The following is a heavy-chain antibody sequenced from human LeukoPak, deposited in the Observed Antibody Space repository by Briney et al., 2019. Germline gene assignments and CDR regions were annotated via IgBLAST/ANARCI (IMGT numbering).Heavy chain of an antibody. D-gene: IGHD2-2*01. CDR3: ARDHPYYALKN. Sequence: SETLSLTCTVSGGSISSSSYYWGWIRQPPGKGLEWIGSIYYSGSTYYNPSLKSRVTISVDTSKNQFSLKLSSVTAADTAVYYCARDHPYYALKNWGQGTLVTVSS. J-gene: IGHJ4*02. V-gene: IGHV4-39*07. CDR1: GGSISSSSYY. CDR2: IYYSGST.